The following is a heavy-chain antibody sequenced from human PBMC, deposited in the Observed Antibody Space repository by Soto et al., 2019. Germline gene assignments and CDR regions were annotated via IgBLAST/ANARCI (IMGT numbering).Heavy chain of an antibody. CDR2: IYYSGST. CDR1: GGSISSSSYY. D-gene: IGHD6-19*01. Sequence: QLQLQESGPGLVKPSETLSLTCTVSGGSISSSSYYWGWIRQPPGKGLEWIGSIYYSGSTYYNPSLKLRVPISVDTSKNQFSLKLSSVTAADTAVYYCAKSSGWYEPFDYWGQGTLVTVSS. J-gene: IGHJ4*02. CDR3: AKSSGWYEPFDY. V-gene: IGHV4-39*01.